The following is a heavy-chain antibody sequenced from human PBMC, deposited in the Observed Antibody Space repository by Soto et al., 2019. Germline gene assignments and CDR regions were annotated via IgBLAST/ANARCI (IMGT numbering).Heavy chain of an antibody. Sequence: EVQLVESGGGLVQPGGSLRLSCAASGLTVSSNYMSWVRQAPGKGLEWVSVIYSNGNTYYADSVKGRFTISRDKSKNTVYLQMNSLRAEDTAVYYCAREQPPALYFGMDVWGQGTTVTVSS. CDR2: IYSNGNT. CDR1: GLTVSSNY. D-gene: IGHD6-13*01. CDR3: AREQPPALYFGMDV. V-gene: IGHV3-66*01. J-gene: IGHJ6*02.